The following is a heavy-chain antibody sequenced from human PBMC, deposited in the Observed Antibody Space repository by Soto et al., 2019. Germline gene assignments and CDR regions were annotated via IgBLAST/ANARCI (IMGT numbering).Heavy chain of an antibody. V-gene: IGHV4-59*08. CDR2: IYYTGVT. D-gene: IGHD3-16*01. CDR1: GGSVNNLY. CDR3: ARHAVIAKFGNGLDV. J-gene: IGHJ6*02. Sequence: QVRESGPGLVKPSETLSLTCTVSGGSVNNLYWSWIRQPPGKGLEWIAYIYYTGVTSLYNPSLKSRATISIDTSKNQVFLNLRSVTAADTAIYYCARHAVIAKFGNGLDVWGQGTTVTVSS.